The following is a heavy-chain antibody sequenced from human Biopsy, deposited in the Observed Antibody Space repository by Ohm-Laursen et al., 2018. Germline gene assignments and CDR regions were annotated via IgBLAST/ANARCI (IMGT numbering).Heavy chain of an antibody. CDR2: IFYSGII. Sequence: SDTLSLTCTVSGGSVSSNTNYWAWIRQPPGKGLEWIGSIFYSGIIYYNPSLKSRVSISVDTSKNQFSRNLNSVTAADTAVYYCARHPTGFWFDPWGQGTLVIVSS. CDR1: GGSVSSNTNY. V-gene: IGHV4-39*01. CDR3: ARHPTGFWFDP. J-gene: IGHJ5*02.